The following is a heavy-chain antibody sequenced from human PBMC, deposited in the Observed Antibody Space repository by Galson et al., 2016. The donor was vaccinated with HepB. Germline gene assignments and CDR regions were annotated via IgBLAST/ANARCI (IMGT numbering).Heavy chain of an antibody. CDR1: EFTFSPYG. CDR2: IWHDGSNK. J-gene: IGHJ4*02. CDR3: AREMHVAAAAAFDF. V-gene: IGHV3-33*01. Sequence: LRLSCAASEFTFSPYGMHWVRQAPGKGLEWVALIWHDGSNKYYADSVKGRFTISRDNPKNTLYLQMNSLKVEDTAVYYCAREMHVAAAAAFDFWGRGTLVTVSS. D-gene: IGHD6-13*01.